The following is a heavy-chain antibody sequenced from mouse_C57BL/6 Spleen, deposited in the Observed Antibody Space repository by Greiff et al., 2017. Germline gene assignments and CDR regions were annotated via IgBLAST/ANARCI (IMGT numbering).Heavy chain of an antibody. D-gene: IGHD1-1*01. J-gene: IGHJ2*01. CDR1: GYSFTDYN. Sequence: VQLQQSGPELVKPGASVKISCKASGYSFTDYNMNWVKQSNGKSLELIGVINPNYGTTSYNQKFKGKATLTVDQSSSTAYMQLNSLTSEDSAVYYCAITYYYGSSPFDYWGQGTTLTVSS. CDR2: INPNYGTT. V-gene: IGHV1-39*01. CDR3: AITYYYGSSPFDY.